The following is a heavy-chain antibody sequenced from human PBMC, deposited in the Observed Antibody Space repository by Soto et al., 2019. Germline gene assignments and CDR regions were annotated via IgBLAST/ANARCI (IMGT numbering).Heavy chain of an antibody. CDR3: ARYDSSGYYWPCYYYGMDV. CDR1: GFTFSTYS. Sequence: PGGSLRLSCAASGFTFSTYSMNWVRQAPGKGLEWVSSISSSSSYIYYADSVKGRFTISRDNAKNSLYLQMNSLRAEDTAVYYCARYDSSGYYWPCYYYGMDVWGQGTTVTVSS. V-gene: IGHV3-21*01. CDR2: ISSSSSYI. D-gene: IGHD3-22*01. J-gene: IGHJ6*02.